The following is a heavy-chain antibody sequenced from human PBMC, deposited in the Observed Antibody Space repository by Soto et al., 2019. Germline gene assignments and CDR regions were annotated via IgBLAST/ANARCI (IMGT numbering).Heavy chain of an antibody. CDR1: GGSFSGYY. CDR2: INHSGST. CDR3: ARLGHSIYVPYYYMDV. J-gene: IGHJ6*03. D-gene: IGHD4-4*01. V-gene: IGHV4-34*01. Sequence: SETLSLTCAVYGGSFSGYYWSWIRQPPGKGLEWIGEINHSGSTNYNPSLKSRVTISVDTSKNQFSLKLSSVTAADTAVYYCARLGHSIYVPYYYMDVWGKGTTVTVSS.